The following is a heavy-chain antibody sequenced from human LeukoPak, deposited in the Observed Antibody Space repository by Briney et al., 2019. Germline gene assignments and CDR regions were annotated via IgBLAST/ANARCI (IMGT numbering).Heavy chain of an antibody. J-gene: IGHJ4*02. Sequence: GASVKVSCKASGYTFTAYYMHWVRQAPGQGLEWVGWINPHTGGTNYAQKFQGRVTMTRDTSIRTAYMELSRLRSDDTAVYYCARPYCSGGSCHDFFDYWGQGTLVTVSS. D-gene: IGHD2-15*01. CDR3: ARPYCSGGSCHDFFDY. CDR2: INPHTGGT. CDR1: GYTFTAYY. V-gene: IGHV1-2*02.